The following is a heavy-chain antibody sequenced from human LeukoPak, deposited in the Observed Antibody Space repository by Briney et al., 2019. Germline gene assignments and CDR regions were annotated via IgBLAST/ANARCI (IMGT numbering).Heavy chain of an antibody. D-gene: IGHD3-3*01. V-gene: IGHV1-69*05. CDR2: IIPIFGTA. J-gene: IGHJ5*02. Sequence: SVKVSCKASGGTFSSYAISWVRQAPGQGLEWMGGIIPIFGTANNAQKFQGRVTITTDESTSTAYMELSSLRSEDTAVYYCARNPTLYYDFWSGYSPNWFDPWGQGTLVTVSS. CDR3: ARNPTLYYDFWSGYSPNWFDP. CDR1: GGTFSSYA.